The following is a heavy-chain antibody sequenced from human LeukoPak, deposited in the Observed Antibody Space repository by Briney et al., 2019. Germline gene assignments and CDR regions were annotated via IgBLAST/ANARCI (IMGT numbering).Heavy chain of an antibody. V-gene: IGHV3-21*01. Sequence: VGSLRLSCAASVFTFRSYSMNWVRQAPRKGRGWVSSISSSSHYIYYADSMKGRFTISRDNAKNSQYLQMNRLRAEDTAVSYCARRVMTANDAFDIWGHGTMVTVSS. CDR2: ISSSSHYI. CDR3: ARRVMTANDAFDI. J-gene: IGHJ3*02. D-gene: IGHD2-21*01. CDR1: VFTFRSYS.